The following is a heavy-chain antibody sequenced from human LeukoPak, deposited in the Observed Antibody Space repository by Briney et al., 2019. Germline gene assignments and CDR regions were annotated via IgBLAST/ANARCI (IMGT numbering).Heavy chain of an antibody. V-gene: IGHV4-34*01. CDR1: GGSFSGYY. CDR3: ARAGRRQLVWGHWFDP. Sequence: SETLSLACAVYGGSFSGYYWSWIRQPPGKGLGWIGEINHSGSTNYNPSLKSRVTISVDTSKNQFSLKLSSVTAADTAVYYCARAGRRQLVWGHWFDPWGQGTLVTVSS. CDR2: INHSGST. J-gene: IGHJ5*02. D-gene: IGHD3-16*01.